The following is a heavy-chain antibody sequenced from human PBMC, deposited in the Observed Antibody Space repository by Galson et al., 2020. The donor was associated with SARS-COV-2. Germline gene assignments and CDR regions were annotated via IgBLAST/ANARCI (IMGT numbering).Heavy chain of an antibody. J-gene: IGHJ3*02. CDR1: GFTFGDYA. V-gene: IGHV3-49*03. CDR3: TRATARDI. CDR2: IRNKAYGGTT. Sequence: GESLKISCTASGFTFGDYAMSWFRQAPGKGLEWVGFIRNKAYGGTTEYATSVKGRFIISRDDSKSIAYLQMNSLKTEDTAVYYCTRATARDIWGQGTLVSVSS.